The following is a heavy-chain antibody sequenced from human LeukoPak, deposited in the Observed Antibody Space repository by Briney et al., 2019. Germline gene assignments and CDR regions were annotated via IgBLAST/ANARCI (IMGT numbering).Heavy chain of an antibody. CDR3: ARTLNYYGSGNFDY. CDR2: IYYSGST. Sequence: SSETLSLTCTVSGGSISSYYWSWIRQPPGKGLEWIGYIYYSGSTNYNPSLKSRVTISVDTSKNQFSLKLSSVTAADTAVYYCARTLNYYGSGNFDYRGQGTLVTVSS. J-gene: IGHJ4*02. V-gene: IGHV4-59*01. D-gene: IGHD3-10*01. CDR1: GGSISSYY.